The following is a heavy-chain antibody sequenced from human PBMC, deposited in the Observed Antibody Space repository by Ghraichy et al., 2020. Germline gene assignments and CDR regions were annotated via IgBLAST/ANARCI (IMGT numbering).Heavy chain of an antibody. Sequence: GESLNISCAASGFTFSGHYMDWVRQAPGKGLERVGRIRDKPHSYTTEYAASVKGRFTISRDDSKNSLYLQMNSLKTEDTAVYYCGRDLVQDAAYVDNWGQGTRVTVSS. CDR3: GRDLVQDAAYVDN. D-gene: IGHD5-18*01. V-gene: IGHV3-72*01. J-gene: IGHJ4*02. CDR2: IRDKPHSYTT. CDR1: GFTFSGHY.